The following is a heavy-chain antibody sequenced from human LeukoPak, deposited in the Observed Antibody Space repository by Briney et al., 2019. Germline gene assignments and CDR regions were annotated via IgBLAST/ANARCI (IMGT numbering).Heavy chain of an antibody. Sequence: GKSLRLSCAASGFTFSSFGMHWVRQAPGKGPEWVALISFDGNHKFYADSVKGRFTISRDNSKNTLYLQMNSLRTEDTAVYYCARNPYGDYYFDYWGQGTLVTVSS. V-gene: IGHV3-30*03. CDR3: ARNPYGDYYFDY. D-gene: IGHD4-17*01. CDR1: GFTFSSFG. CDR2: ISFDGNHK. J-gene: IGHJ4*02.